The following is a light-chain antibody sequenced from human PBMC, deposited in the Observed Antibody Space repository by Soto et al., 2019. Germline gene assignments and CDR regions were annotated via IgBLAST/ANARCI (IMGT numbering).Light chain of an antibody. CDR2: VVS. CDR1: SSDVGGYNY. V-gene: IGLV2-14*01. CDR3: SSYTTSSTFERV. Sequence: QSVLTQPASVSGSPGQSITISCTGTSSDVGGYNYVSWYQQHPGKAPKLMIYVVSNRPSGVSNRFSGSKSGNTASLTISGLQAEDEADYYCSSYTTSSTFERVFGGGTKLTVL. J-gene: IGLJ2*01.